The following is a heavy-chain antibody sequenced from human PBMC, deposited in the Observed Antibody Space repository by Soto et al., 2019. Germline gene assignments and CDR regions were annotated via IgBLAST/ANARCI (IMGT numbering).Heavy chain of an antibody. CDR1: GFTFSTYA. CDR2: ITGSGGST. V-gene: IGHV3-23*01. Sequence: EVQLLESGGGLVQPGGSLRLSCAASGFTFSTYAMIWVRQAPGKGLEWVSVITGSGGSTYYADSVKGRFTISRDTSKNTLFLQVNRLRAEDTAVYYCAKDRYGDYGGIDYWGQGTTVTVSS. D-gene: IGHD4-17*01. J-gene: IGHJ4*02. CDR3: AKDRYGDYGGIDY.